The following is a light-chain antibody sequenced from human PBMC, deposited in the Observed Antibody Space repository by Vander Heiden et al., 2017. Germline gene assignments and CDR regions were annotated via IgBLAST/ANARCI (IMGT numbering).Light chain of an antibody. CDR2: KDT. CDR1: ALPKQF. V-gene: IGLV3-25*03. J-gene: IGLJ1*01. CDR3: QSADSSGSYV. Sequence: SYELTQPPSVSVSPGQTARNTCSGDALPKQFAYWYHQKPGQAPVLVIYKDTERPSGIPERFSGSSSGTTVTLTISGVQAEDEADYYCQSADSSGSYVFGTGTKVTVL.